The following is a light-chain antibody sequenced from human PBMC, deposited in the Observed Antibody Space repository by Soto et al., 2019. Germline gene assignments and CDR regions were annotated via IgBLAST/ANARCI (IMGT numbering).Light chain of an antibody. V-gene: IGKV3-11*01. CDR3: QQHSTLPLT. J-gene: IGKJ4*01. CDR2: DAS. CDR1: QSISSY. Sequence: EIVLTQSPATLSLSPGARATLSCRASQSISSYVGWYQQRPGQAPRLLIYDASNRATGIPAKFSGSGSGTDFTLTISRLEPEDFAVYYCQQHSTLPLTFGGGTKVEIK.